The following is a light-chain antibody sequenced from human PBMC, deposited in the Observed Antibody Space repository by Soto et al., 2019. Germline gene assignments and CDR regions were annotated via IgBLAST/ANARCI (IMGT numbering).Light chain of an antibody. J-gene: IGKJ1*01. CDR1: QSISLW. CDR2: DVS. V-gene: IGKV1-5*01. CDR3: QQYNSYSWT. Sequence: DIQMTQSPSTLSAFVGDRVPITCRASQSISLWLAWYQQKPGKAPRLLIYDVSTLESGVPSRFSGSGSGTEFSLTIKSLEPDDFATYYCQQYNSYSWTFGQGTKVDIK.